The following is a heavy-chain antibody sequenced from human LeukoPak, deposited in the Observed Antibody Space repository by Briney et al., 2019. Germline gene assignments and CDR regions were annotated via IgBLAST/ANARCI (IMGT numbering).Heavy chain of an antibody. J-gene: IGHJ4*02. CDR2: ISGSGDAA. CDR1: GFTFTTYG. Sequence: PGGSLRLSCAASGFTFTTYGMSWVRQAPGKGLEWVSVISGSGDAAYYADSVKGRFTISRDNSKNTVSLQMNSLRAEDTATYYRASEDSRFDYWGQGTLVTVSS. V-gene: IGHV3-23*01. D-gene: IGHD5-18*01. CDR3: ASEDSRFDY.